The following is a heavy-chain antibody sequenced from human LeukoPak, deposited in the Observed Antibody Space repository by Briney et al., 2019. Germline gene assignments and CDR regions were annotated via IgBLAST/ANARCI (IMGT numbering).Heavy chain of an antibody. Sequence: SETLSLTCTVSGGSISRSSYYWGWIRQPPGKGLEYIGNIYYSGSTDYNPSLKSRVTISVDMSKDQFSLKLSSVTAADTAIFYCASGYFVHTFDFWGQGTLGTVSS. CDR3: ASGYFVHTFDF. CDR2: IYYSGST. D-gene: IGHD2-2*03. CDR1: GGSISRSSYY. V-gene: IGHV4-39*01. J-gene: IGHJ4*02.